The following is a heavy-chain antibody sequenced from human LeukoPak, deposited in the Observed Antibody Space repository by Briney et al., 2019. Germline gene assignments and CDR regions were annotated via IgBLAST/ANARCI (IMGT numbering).Heavy chain of an antibody. V-gene: IGHV3-33*06. J-gene: IGHJ4*02. Sequence: PTGGSLRLSCAASGFTFSSYGMHWVRQAPGKGLEWVAVIWYDGSNKYYADSVKGRFTISRDNSKNTLYLQMNSLRAEDTAVYYCAKDIAGAGTIDYWGQGTLVTVSS. CDR3: AKDIAGAGTIDY. CDR1: GFTFSSYG. CDR2: IWYDGSNK. D-gene: IGHD6-19*01.